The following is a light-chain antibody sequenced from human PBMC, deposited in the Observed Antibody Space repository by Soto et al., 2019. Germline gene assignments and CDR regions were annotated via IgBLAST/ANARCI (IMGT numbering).Light chain of an antibody. J-gene: IGKJ1*01. V-gene: IGKV3-15*01. CDR2: GAS. CDR3: QQYGKSPGT. CDR1: QSVSSN. Sequence: EIVMTQSPATLSVSPGERATLSCRASQSVSSNLAWYQQKPGQAPRLLIYGASTRATGIPARFSGSGSGTEFTLTISSLQSEDFAVYYCQQYGKSPGTFGQGTKVDIK.